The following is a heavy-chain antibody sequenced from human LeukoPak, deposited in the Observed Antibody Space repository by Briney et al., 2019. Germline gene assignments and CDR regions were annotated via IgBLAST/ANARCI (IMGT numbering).Heavy chain of an antibody. V-gene: IGHV3-53*01. D-gene: IGHD4-17*01. Sequence: ETLSLTCTVSGGSIRRDYWSWIRQPPGKGLEWVSVIYSGGSTYYADSVKGRFTISRDNSKNTLYIQMNSLRAEDTAVYYCARGGRYGDYVGFDYWGQGTLVTVSS. J-gene: IGHJ4*02. CDR1: GGSIRRDY. CDR3: ARGGRYGDYVGFDY. CDR2: IYSGGST.